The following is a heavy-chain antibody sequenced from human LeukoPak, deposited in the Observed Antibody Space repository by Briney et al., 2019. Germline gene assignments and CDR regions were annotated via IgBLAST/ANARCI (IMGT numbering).Heavy chain of an antibody. V-gene: IGHV3-30*18. J-gene: IGHJ4*02. CDR3: AKSSSWYGVDY. Sequence: GGSPRLSCAASGFTFSSYGMHWVRQAPGKGLEWVAVISYDGSNKYYADSVKGRFTISRDNSKNTLYLQMNSLRAEDTAVYYCAKSSSWYGVDYWGQGTLVTVSS. CDR1: GFTFSSYG. CDR2: ISYDGSNK. D-gene: IGHD6-13*01.